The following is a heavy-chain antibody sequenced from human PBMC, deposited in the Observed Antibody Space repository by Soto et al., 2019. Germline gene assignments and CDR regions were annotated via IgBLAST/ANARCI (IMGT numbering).Heavy chain of an antibody. Sequence: PSETLSLTCAVSGYSISSSNWWGWIRQPPGKGLEWIGYIYYSGTTYYNPSLKSRVTISVDTSKNQFSLKLSSVTAADTAVYYCAKRRGGNPDDWFDPWGQGTLVTVSS. V-gene: IGHV4-28*01. CDR3: AKRRGGNPDDWFDP. J-gene: IGHJ5*02. CDR2: IYYSGTT. CDR1: GYSISSSNW. D-gene: IGHD2-15*01.